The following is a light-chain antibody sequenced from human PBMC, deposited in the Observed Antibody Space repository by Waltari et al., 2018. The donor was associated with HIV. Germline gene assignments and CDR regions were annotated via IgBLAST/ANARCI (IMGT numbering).Light chain of an antibody. Sequence: QSVLTPPPSASGTPGQRVTITCSGSNSKLGSNTVHYYQQVPGMAPKPVIYGNNQRPPGVSDRFSGSKSGTSASLAISGLQSEDEADYYCAAWDDSLNGQGVFGTGTRVTVL. V-gene: IGLV1-44*01. CDR1: NSKLGSNT. J-gene: IGLJ1*01. CDR2: GNN. CDR3: AAWDDSLNGQGV.